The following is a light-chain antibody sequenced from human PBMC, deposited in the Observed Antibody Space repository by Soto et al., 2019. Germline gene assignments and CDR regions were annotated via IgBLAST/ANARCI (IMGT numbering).Light chain of an antibody. J-gene: IGKJ2*03. CDR1: QSVSSN. V-gene: IGKV3-15*01. Sequence: EIVMTQSPATLSVSPGERATLSCRASQSVSSNLAWYQQKPGQAPRLLIYGASTTATGIPARFSGSGSGTEFTLTISRLQSEDFAVYYCKQSNNWYSFGQGTRLEIK. CDR2: GAS. CDR3: KQSNNWYS.